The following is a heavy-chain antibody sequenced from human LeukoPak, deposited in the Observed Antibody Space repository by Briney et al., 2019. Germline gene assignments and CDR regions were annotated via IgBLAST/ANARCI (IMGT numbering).Heavy chain of an antibody. V-gene: IGHV3-7*01. CDR1: GFTFSSYW. J-gene: IGHJ4*02. Sequence: GGSLRLSCIVSGFTFSSYWMSWVRQAPGKGLEWVANIKQDGSEKYYVDSVKGRFTISRDNAKNSLYVQMNSLRAEDTAVYYCAREGIAVAPTHFDYWGQGTLVTVSS. CDR2: IKQDGSEK. CDR3: AREGIAVAPTHFDY. D-gene: IGHD6-19*01.